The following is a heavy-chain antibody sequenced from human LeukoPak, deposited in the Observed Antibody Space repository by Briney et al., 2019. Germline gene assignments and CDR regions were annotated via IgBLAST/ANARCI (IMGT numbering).Heavy chain of an antibody. CDR2: VSGSRLTT. D-gene: IGHD4-11*01. CDR3: TRGTPTTRDFDY. J-gene: IGHJ4*02. Sequence: PGGSLRLSCAASGFTFSGYAMSWVRQAPGKGLEWVSTVSGSRLTTYYADSVKGRFTISRDNSKNTLYLQMNSLRAEDTAVYYCTRGTPTTRDFDYWGQGTLVTVSS. V-gene: IGHV3-23*01. CDR1: GFTFSGYA.